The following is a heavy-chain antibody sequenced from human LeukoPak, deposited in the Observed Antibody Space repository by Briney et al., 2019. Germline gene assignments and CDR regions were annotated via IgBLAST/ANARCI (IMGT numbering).Heavy chain of an antibody. CDR1: GGSISYYY. Sequence: PSETLSLTCTVSGGSISYYYWSWIRQSPGKGLEWIGYIYYSGTTNYNPALKSRVTISVDTSKNQFSLQLRSVTAADTAVYYCAREDPQTTVPEGMDVWGQGTTVTVSS. CDR3: AREDPQTTVPEGMDV. V-gene: IGHV4-59*01. J-gene: IGHJ6*02. D-gene: IGHD4-17*01. CDR2: IYYSGTT.